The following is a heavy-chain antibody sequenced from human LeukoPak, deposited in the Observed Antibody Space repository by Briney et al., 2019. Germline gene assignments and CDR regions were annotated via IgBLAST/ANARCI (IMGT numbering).Heavy chain of an antibody. V-gene: IGHV1-2*02. J-gene: IGHJ4*02. CDR2: INPNSGGT. Sequence: ASVKVSCKASGYTFTGYYMHWVRQAPGQGLEWMGWINPNSGGTNYAQKFQGRVTMTRDTSISTAYMELSRLRSDDTAVYYCAREEYYYDSSGPPTFDYWGQGTLVTVSS. D-gene: IGHD3-22*01. CDR3: AREEYYYDSSGPPTFDY. CDR1: GYTFTGYY.